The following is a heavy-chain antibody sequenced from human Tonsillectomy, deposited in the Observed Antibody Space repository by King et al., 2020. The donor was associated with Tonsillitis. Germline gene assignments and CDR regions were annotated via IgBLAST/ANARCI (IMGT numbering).Heavy chain of an antibody. V-gene: IGHV3-30*04. D-gene: IGHD1-26*01. CDR1: GFTFSTYA. CDR2: ISYDGSNK. J-gene: IGHJ3*02. Sequence: QVQLVESGGGVVQPGRSLRLSCAASGFTFSTYAMHWVRQAPGKGLEWVAVISYDGSNKYYADSVKGRFTISRDNSKNTLYQQMNSLRAEDASVYYCPREGSLRWELLPGKLDAFDIWGQGTMVTVSS. CDR3: PREGSLRWELLPGKLDAFDI.